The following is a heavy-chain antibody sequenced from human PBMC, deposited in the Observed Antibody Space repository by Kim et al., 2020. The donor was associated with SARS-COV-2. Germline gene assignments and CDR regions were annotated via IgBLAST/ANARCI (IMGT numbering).Heavy chain of an antibody. CDR3: ASLFDSSGWYYFDY. Sequence: YENSGKARVTISRDNARNSLFLQMNSLRAEDTALYYCASLFDSSGWYYFDYWGQGTLVTVSS. V-gene: IGHV3-9*01. J-gene: IGHJ4*02. D-gene: IGHD6-19*01.